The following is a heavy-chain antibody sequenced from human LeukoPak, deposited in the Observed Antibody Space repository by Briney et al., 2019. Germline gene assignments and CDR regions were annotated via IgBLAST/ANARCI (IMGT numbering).Heavy chain of an antibody. V-gene: IGHV1-69*01. J-gene: IGHJ4*02. D-gene: IGHD6-13*01. Sequence: SVKVSCKASGGTFSSYAISWVRQAPGQGLEWMGGIIPIFGTANYAQKFQGRVTITADESTSTAYMELSSPRSEDTAVYYCARGPGIAAAGIIGFDYWGQGTLVTVSS. CDR2: IIPIFGTA. CDR1: GGTFSSYA. CDR3: ARGPGIAAAGIIGFDY.